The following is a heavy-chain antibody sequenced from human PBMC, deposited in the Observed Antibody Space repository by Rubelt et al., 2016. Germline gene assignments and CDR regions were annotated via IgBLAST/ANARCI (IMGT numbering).Heavy chain of an antibody. D-gene: IGHD2-8*02. V-gene: IGHV3-7*04. Sequence: QLVESGGGLVQPGGSLRLSCAASGFTFSDHWMSWVRQAPGRGPEWVANIKQDGSEKYYVDSVKGRFTISRDNAKNSLYLQMSSLRAEDTAVYYCARGTGAAYWGQGTLVAVSS. CDR2: IKQDGSEK. CDR1: GFTFSDHW. CDR3: ARGTGAAY. J-gene: IGHJ1*01.